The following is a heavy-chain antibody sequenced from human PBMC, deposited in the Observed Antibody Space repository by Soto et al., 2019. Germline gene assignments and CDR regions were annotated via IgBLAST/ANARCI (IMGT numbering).Heavy chain of an antibody. D-gene: IGHD4-4*01. Sequence: SLTCTVSGGSISSSSYCWGWIRQPPGKGLEWIGSVCCSGSTYYNPSLKSRVTISVDTSKNQFSLSLSSVTAADTAVYHCARRGCSNYWIDYWGQGTLVTVSS. CDR3: ARRGCSNYWIDY. CDR1: GGSISSSSYC. V-gene: IGHV4-39*01. CDR2: VCCSGST. J-gene: IGHJ4*02.